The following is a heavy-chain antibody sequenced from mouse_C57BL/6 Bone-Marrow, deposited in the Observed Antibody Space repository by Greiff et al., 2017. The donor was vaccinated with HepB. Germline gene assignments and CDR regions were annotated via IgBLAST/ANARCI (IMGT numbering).Heavy chain of an antibody. CDR3: ARLITTVVPMDY. J-gene: IGHJ4*01. Sequence: VQLQQSGAELARPGASVKMSCKASGYTFTSYTMHWVKQRPGQGLEWIGYINPSSGYTKYNQKFKDKATLTADKSSSTAYMQLSSLTSEDSAVYYCARLITTVVPMDYWGQGTSVTVSS. CDR2: INPSSGYT. V-gene: IGHV1-4*01. CDR1: GYTFTSYT. D-gene: IGHD1-1*01.